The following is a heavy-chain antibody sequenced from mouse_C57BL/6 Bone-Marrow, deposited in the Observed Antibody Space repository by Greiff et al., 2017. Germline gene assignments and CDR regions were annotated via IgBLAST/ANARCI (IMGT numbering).Heavy chain of an antibody. CDR1: GFNITNTY. D-gene: IGHD5-1-1*01. V-gene: IGHV14-3*01. CDR3: ARTLYHPMDY. Sequence: EVQGVESVAELVRPGASVKLSCTASGFNITNTYMHWVKQRPEQGLEWIGRIDPANGNTKYTPKFQGKATLTADTSSNTAYLQLSSLTSEDTDIDYCARTLYHPMDYWGQGTSVTVSS. CDR2: IDPANGNT. J-gene: IGHJ4*01.